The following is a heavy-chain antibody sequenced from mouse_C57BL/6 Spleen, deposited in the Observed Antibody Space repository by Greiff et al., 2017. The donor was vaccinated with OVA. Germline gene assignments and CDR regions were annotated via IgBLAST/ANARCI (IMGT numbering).Heavy chain of an antibody. CDR3: ARGRSDGYTYAMDY. CDR2: IDPEDGET. D-gene: IGHD2-3*01. J-gene: IGHJ4*01. V-gene: IGHV14-2*01. Sequence: VQLQQSGAELVKPGASVKLSCTASGFNIKDYYMHWVKQRTEQGLEWIGRIDPEDGETKYAPKFQGKATITADTSSNTAYLQLSSLTSKDTAVYYCARGRSDGYTYAMDYWGQGTSVTVSS. CDR1: GFNIKDYY.